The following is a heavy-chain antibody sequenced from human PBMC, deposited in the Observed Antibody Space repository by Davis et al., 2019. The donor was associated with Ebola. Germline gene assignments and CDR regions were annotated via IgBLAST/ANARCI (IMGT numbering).Heavy chain of an antibody. CDR1: GFSLSTSGMR. D-gene: IGHD6-13*01. Sequence: SGPTLVKPTQTLTLTCTFSGFSLSTSGMRVSWIRQPPGKALEWLARIDWDDDKFYSTSLKTRPTISKDTSKNQVVLTMTNMDPVDTATYYCARSSPYYYYYGMDVWGQGTTVTVSS. CDR2: IDWDDDK. CDR3: ARSSPYYYYYGMDV. J-gene: IGHJ6*02. V-gene: IGHV2-70*04.